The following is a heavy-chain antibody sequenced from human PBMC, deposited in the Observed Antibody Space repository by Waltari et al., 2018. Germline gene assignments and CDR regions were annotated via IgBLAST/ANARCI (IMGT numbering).Heavy chain of an antibody. Sequence: QVQLQESGPGLVKPSQTLSLTCTFSGGSISSGDYYWSWIRQPPGKGLEWIGLIYSRGHTYYHQSLKGPVTPSVDPSKNPFSLKLSSVTAADTAVYYCARVAGLQHMDVWGKGTTVTISS. J-gene: IGHJ6*03. V-gene: IGHV4-30-4*08. D-gene: IGHD4-4*01. CDR3: ARVAGLQHMDV. CDR2: IYSRGHT. CDR1: GGSISSGDYY.